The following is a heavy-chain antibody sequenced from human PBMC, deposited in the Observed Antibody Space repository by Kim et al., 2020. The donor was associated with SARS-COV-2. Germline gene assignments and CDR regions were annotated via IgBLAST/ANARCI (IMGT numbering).Heavy chain of an antibody. Sequence: YTNYSPSFQGHVTISADKSISTAYLQWSSLKASDTAMYYCARGVVVINYWGQGTLVTVSS. V-gene: IGHV5-10-1*01. CDR3: ARGVVVINY. J-gene: IGHJ4*02. D-gene: IGHD3-22*01. CDR2: YT.